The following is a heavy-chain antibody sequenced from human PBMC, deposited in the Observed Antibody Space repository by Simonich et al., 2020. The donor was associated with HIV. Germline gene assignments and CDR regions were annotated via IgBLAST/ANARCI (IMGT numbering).Heavy chain of an antibody. CDR3: ARPAGTGTLGFDP. Sequence: QVQLQQWGAGLLKPSETLSLTCAVYGGSFSGYYWSWIRQPPGKGLGWIGEINHSGSTNYNPSLKSRVTISVDTSKNQFSLKLSSVTAADTAVYYCARPAGTGTLGFDPWGQVTLVTVSS. D-gene: IGHD1-1*01. J-gene: IGHJ5*02. V-gene: IGHV4-34*01. CDR1: GGSFSGYY. CDR2: INHSGST.